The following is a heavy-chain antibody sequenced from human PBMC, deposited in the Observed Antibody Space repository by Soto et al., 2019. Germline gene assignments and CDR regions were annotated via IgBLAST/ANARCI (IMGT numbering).Heavy chain of an antibody. CDR3: PRVKGMYYYYSGMDV. CDR2: SNQSGST. Sequence: ETLRPSCASSGFTLRRNPMRWMRQTPGKGLEWIGESNQSGSTNYNPSLKSRVSIAVDASKNQFSLKLSSVTAADTAVYYCPRVKGMYYYYSGMDVWGQGTTVTVSS. J-gene: IGHJ6*02. V-gene: IGHV4-34*01. CDR1: GFTLRRNP.